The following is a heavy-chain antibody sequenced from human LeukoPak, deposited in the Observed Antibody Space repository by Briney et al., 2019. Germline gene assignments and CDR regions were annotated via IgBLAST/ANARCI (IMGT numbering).Heavy chain of an antibody. J-gene: IGHJ4*02. D-gene: IGHD3-10*01. CDR3: ARRYYGSGSYSIDY. CDR1: GYTFTSYG. V-gene: IGHV1-18*01. CDR2: ISAYNGNT. Sequence: ASVKVSFKASGYTFTSYGISWVRQAPGQGLEWMGWISAYNGNTNYAQKLQGRVTMTTDTSTSTAYMGLRSLRSDDTAVYYCARRYYGSGSYSIDYWGQGTLVTVSS.